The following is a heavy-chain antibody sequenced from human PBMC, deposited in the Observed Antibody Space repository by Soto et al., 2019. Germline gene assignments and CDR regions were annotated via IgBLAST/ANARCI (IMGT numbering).Heavy chain of an antibody. Sequence: EVQLVESGGGLVQPGRSLRLSCAASGFTFDDYGMHWVRQAPGKGLEWVSRIRWNSGTTVYAHSVKGRFTISRDNAKNSLYLQMNSLRPEDTALYYCAKDTNSGGPAQIDYWGQGTLVTVSS. CDR2: IRWNSGTT. V-gene: IGHV3-9*01. CDR3: AKDTNSGGPAQIDY. J-gene: IGHJ4*02. CDR1: GFTFDDYG. D-gene: IGHD3-10*01.